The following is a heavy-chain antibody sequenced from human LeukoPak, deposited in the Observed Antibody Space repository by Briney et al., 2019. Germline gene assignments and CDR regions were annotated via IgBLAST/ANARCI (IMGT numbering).Heavy chain of an antibody. D-gene: IGHD2-15*01. V-gene: IGHV3-7*03. CDR3: GRVSESLVNGGVSWSFDN. CDR2: IKQDGSEK. J-gene: IGHJ4*02. CDR1: GFILDDYA. Sequence: GGSLRLSCVVSGFILDDYAMHWVRQAPGKGLEWVANIKQDGSEKYYVDSVKGRFTISRDNAKNSLYLQMNSLRAEDTAVYYCGRVSESLVNGGVSWSFDNWGQGTLVTVSS.